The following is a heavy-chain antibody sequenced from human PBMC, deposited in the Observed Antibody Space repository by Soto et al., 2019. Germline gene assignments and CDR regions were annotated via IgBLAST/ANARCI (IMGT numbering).Heavy chain of an antibody. V-gene: IGHV3-33*01. J-gene: IGHJ4*02. CDR1: GFTFSSYG. D-gene: IGHD6-19*01. Sequence: GGSLRLSCAASGFTFSSYGMHWVRQAPGKGLEWVAVIWYDGSNKYDADSVKGRFTISRDNSKNTLYLQMNSLRAEDTAVYYCARGAVASWGLEYWGQGTLVTVSS. CDR2: IWYDGSNK. CDR3: ARGAVASWGLEY.